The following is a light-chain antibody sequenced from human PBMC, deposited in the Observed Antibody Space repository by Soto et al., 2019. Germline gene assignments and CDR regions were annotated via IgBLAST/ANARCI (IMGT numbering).Light chain of an antibody. V-gene: IGKV1-5*03. CDR2: KAS. J-gene: IGKJ1*01. Sequence: DIQVTQYHTTLSASLGDRFTITCRASQSISSWLAWYQQKPGTAPKLLIYKASSLQSGVPSRFSGSGSGTEFTLTISSLQPDDFATYYCQQYVTACRSFGQGTKVDI. CDR1: QSISSW. CDR3: QQYVTACRS.